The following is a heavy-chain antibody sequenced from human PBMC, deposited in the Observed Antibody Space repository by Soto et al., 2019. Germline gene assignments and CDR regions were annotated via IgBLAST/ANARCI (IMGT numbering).Heavy chain of an antibody. CDR1: GGTFSSYA. V-gene: IGHV1-69*06. Sequence: AASVKVSCKASGGTFSSYAISWVRQAPGQGLEWMGGIIPIFGTANYAQKFQGRVTITADKSTSTAYMELSSLRSEDTAVYYCAKSQGYPYSDIAVAGTDNWFDPWGQGTLVTVSS. J-gene: IGHJ5*02. D-gene: IGHD6-19*01. CDR3: AKSQGYPYSDIAVAGTDNWFDP. CDR2: IIPIFGTA.